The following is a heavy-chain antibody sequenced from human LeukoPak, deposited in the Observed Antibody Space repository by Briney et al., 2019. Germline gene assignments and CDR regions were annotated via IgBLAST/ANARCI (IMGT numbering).Heavy chain of an antibody. Sequence: GGSLRLSCAASGFTFSDYYMSWIRQAPGKGLEWVSSISTSVGTIYFADSVKDRFTISRDNAKNSLDLQMSSLRAEDTAMYYCARAAVVTRPFDYWGQGTLVTVSS. D-gene: IGHD4-23*01. J-gene: IGHJ4*02. V-gene: IGHV3-11*01. CDR3: ARAAVVTRPFDY. CDR1: GFTFSDYY. CDR2: ISTSVGTI.